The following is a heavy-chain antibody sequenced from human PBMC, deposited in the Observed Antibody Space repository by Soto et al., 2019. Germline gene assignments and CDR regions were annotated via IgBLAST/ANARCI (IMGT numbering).Heavy chain of an antibody. V-gene: IGHV3-21*01. Sequence: EVQLVESGGGLVKPGGSLRLSCAASGFTFSSYSMNWVRQAPGKGLEWVSSISSSSSYIYYADSVKGRFTISRDNAKNSLYLQMNSLRAEDTAVYYCARDRLLLWFGEDYYGMDVWGQGTTVTVSS. CDR1: GFTFSSYS. CDR2: ISSSSSYI. J-gene: IGHJ6*02. D-gene: IGHD3-10*01. CDR3: ARDRLLLWFGEDYYGMDV.